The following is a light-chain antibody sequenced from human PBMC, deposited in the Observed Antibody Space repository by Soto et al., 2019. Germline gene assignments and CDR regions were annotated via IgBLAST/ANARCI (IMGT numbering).Light chain of an antibody. Sequence: QSVLTQPPSVSRAPGQRVTISYTGSSSNIGAGYDVHWYQQLPGTAPKLLIYGNSNRPSGVPDRFSGSKSGTSASLAITGLQAEDEADYYCQSYDSSLRGSVFGGGTKLTVL. V-gene: IGLV1-40*01. J-gene: IGLJ3*02. CDR2: GNS. CDR3: QSYDSSLRGSV. CDR1: SSNIGAGYD.